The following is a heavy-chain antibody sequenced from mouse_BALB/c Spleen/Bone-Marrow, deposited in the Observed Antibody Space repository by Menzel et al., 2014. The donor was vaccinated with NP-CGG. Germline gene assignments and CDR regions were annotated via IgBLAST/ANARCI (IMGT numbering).Heavy chain of an antibody. J-gene: IGHJ2*01. CDR3: ARGGISVDY. Sequence: VKVVESGAELVRPGSSVKISCKASGYAFSVYWMNWVKQRPGQGLEWIGQIYPGDGDTNYNGKFKGRATLTADKSSNTAYMQLSSLTSEDSAVYFCARGGISVDYWGQGTTLKVSS. CDR1: GYAFSVYW. V-gene: IGHV1-80*01. CDR2: IYPGDGDT.